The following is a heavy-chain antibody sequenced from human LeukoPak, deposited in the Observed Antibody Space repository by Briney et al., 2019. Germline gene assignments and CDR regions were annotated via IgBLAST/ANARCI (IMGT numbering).Heavy chain of an antibody. V-gene: IGHV1-18*01. CDR2: ISAYNGNT. CDR1: GYTFTSYG. CDR3: ARRGLWFGELLPDDY. Sequence: GASVKVSCKASGYTFTSYGISWVRQAPGQGLAWMGWISAYNGNTNYAQKLQGRVTMTTDTSTSTAYMELRSLRSDDTAVYYCARRGLWFGELLPDDYWGQGTLVTVSS. J-gene: IGHJ4*02. D-gene: IGHD3-10*01.